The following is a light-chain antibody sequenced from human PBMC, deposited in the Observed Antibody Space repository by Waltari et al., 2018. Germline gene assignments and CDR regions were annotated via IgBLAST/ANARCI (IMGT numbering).Light chain of an antibody. CDR2: YAS. V-gene: IGKV1-39*01. J-gene: IGKJ4*01. CDR1: QSIGGY. Sequence: DIHMTQSPSSLSASVGDRVTITCRASQSIGGYFNWYQPKPGKAPAPLYYYASSLQSGVPLRFRGSGSGTDFTLTITTLQPVDFATYYCRQSNSMPLTFGGGTKVEIK. CDR3: RQSNSMPLT.